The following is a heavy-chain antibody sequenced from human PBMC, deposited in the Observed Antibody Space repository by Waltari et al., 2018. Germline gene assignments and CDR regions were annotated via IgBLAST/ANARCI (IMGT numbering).Heavy chain of an antibody. V-gene: IGHV3-33*06. CDR1: GFTFSSYG. CDR3: AKVALGATAPFDY. CDR2: IWYDGSNK. Sequence: QVQLVESGGGVVQPGRSLRLSCAASGFTFSSYGMHWVRQAPGKGLEWVAVIWYDGSNKYYADSVKGRFTISRDNSKNTLYLQMNSLRAEDTAVYYCAKVALGATAPFDYWGQGTLVTVSS. D-gene: IGHD1-26*01. J-gene: IGHJ4*02.